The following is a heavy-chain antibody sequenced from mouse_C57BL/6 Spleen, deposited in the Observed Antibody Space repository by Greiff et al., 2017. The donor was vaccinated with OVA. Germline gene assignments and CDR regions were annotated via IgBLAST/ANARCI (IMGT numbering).Heavy chain of an antibody. J-gene: IGHJ2*01. CDR1: GYTFTEYT. D-gene: IGHD2-4*01. CDR2: FYPGSGSI. Sequence: QVQLKESGAELVKPGASVKLSCKASGYTFTEYTIHWVKQRSGQGLEWIGWFYPGSGSIKYNENFKDQATLPADKSSSTVYMELSRLTSEDSAVYCWARGGGNDEYEGYYFDYWGQGTTRTGSS. CDR3: ARGGGNDEYEGYYFDY. V-gene: IGHV1-62-2*01.